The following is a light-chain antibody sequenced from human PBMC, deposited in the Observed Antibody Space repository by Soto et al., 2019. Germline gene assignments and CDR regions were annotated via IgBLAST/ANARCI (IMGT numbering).Light chain of an antibody. Sequence: EIVLTQSPATLSLSPGERATLSCRASQSVSSSFLAWYQQKPGQAPRLLIYGASSRATGIPDRFSGSGSGTDFTLTIGRLDPEDFAVYYCRQYGRSLEFAVGGGTKVDIK. V-gene: IGKV3-20*01. J-gene: IGKJ4*01. CDR2: GAS. CDR1: QSVSSSF. CDR3: RQYGRSLEFA.